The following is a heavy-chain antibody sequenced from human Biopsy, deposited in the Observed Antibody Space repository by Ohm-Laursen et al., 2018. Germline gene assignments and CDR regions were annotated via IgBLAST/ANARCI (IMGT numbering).Heavy chain of an antibody. CDR2: MNQDGSEE. D-gene: IGHD3-3*01. CDR1: GFIFSSYW. J-gene: IGHJ4*02. CDR3: AKEWRLLGIPHTYYFDF. Sequence: SLRLSCAASGFIFSSYWMNWVRQTPEKGLEWVAFMNQDGSEEHYVDSVKGRFTISRDNSKSSLYLHMNSLQTEDTAVYFSAKEWRLLGIPHTYYFDFWGQGTLVTVSS. V-gene: IGHV3-7*03.